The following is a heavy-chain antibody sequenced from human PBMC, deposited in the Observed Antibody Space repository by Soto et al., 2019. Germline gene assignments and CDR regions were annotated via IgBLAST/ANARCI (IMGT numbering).Heavy chain of an antibody. CDR3: AYDSSGYLDY. V-gene: IGHV1-3*01. CDR2: INVGNGNT. D-gene: IGHD3-22*01. Sequence: AASVKVSCKASGYIFTTYAMHWVRQAPGQRLEWMGWINVGNGNTKYSQKFQGRVTITRDTSASTAHMELSSLRSEDTAVYYCAYDSSGYLDYWGQGTLVTVSS. J-gene: IGHJ4*02. CDR1: GYIFTTYA.